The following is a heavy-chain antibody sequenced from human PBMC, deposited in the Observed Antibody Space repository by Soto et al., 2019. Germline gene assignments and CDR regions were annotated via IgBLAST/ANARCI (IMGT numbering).Heavy chain of an antibody. CDR3: ARCQAYYDFWSGYPRNWFDP. CDR2: INHSGST. D-gene: IGHD3-3*01. J-gene: IGHJ5*02. CDR1: GGSFSGYY. V-gene: IGHV4-34*01. Sequence: SETLSLTCAVYGGSFSGYYWSWIRQPPGKGLEWIGEINHSGSTNYNPSLKSRVTISVDTSKNQFSLKLSSVTAADTAVYYCARCQAYYDFWSGYPRNWFDPWGQGTLVTVSS.